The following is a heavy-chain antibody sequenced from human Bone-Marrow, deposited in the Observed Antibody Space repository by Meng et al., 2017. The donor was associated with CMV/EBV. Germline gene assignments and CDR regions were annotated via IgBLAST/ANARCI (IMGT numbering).Heavy chain of an antibody. D-gene: IGHD2-15*01. CDR2: ISSSGSTI. V-gene: IGHV3-48*04. CDR1: GFTFSSYW. CDR3: ASSPRNLGYCSGGSCVQYFDY. J-gene: IGHJ4*02. Sequence: GESLKISCAASGFTFSSYWMSWVRQAPGKGLEWVSYISSSGSTIYYADSVKGRFTISRDNAKNSLYLQMSSLRAEDTAVYYCASSPRNLGYCSGGSCVQYFDYWGQGTLVTVSS.